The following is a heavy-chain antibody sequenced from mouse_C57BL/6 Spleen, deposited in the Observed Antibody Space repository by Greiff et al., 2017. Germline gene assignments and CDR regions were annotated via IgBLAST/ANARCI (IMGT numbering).Heavy chain of an antibody. CDR3: TRWLPHYFDY. D-gene: IGHD2-2*01. CDR2: IDPETGGT. J-gene: IGHJ2*01. V-gene: IGHV1-15*01. CDR1: GYTFTDYE. Sequence: VQLVESGAELVRPGASVTLSCKASGYTFTDYEMHWVKQTPVHGLEWIGAIDPETGGTAYNQKFKGKAILTADKSSSTAYMELRSLTSEDSAVYYCTRWLPHYFDYWGQGTTLTVSS.